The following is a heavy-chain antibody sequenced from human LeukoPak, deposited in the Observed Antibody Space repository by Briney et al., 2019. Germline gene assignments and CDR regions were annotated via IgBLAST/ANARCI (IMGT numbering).Heavy chain of an antibody. CDR3: TRAAGDGDY. D-gene: IGHD3-10*01. CDR1: GGSISSGDYY. V-gene: IGHV4-30-4*08. Sequence: SQTLSLTCTVSGGSISSGDYYWRWIRQPLGKGLEWVGYIHYSGNTYYNPSLKSRLTISVDASKNQFSLKLSSVTAADTAVYYCTRAAGDGDYWGQGTLVIVSS. J-gene: IGHJ4*02. CDR2: IHYSGNT.